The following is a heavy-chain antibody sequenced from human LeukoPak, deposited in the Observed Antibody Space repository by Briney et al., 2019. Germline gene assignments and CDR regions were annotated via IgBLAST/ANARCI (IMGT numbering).Heavy chain of an antibody. Sequence: GGSLRLSCVASGFTFNTNWMSWVRQAPGRGLEWVAYINPAESEKSYVDSVKGRLTISRDNPKNSLYLQMSSLRAEDTAVYYCARDNDQQLYADWFDPWGQGTLVTVSS. V-gene: IGHV3-7*01. CDR3: ARDNDQQLYADWFDP. CDR1: GFTFNTNW. D-gene: IGHD6-13*01. J-gene: IGHJ5*02. CDR2: INPAESEK.